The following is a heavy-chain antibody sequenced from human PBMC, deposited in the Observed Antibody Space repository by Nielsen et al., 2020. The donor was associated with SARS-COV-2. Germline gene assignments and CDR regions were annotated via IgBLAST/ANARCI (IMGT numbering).Heavy chain of an antibody. CDR2: IRIDGSNI. CDR1: GFTFRNYE. CDR3: ARDPGVGVGEDGFDI. Sequence: GESLKISCAASGFTFRNYEMNWVRQAPGMGPEWVSYIRIDGSNISYGDSVKGRFTISRDNAHNSLYLEMNSLRVEDTAIYYCARDPGVGVGEDGFDIWGQGTMVTVSS. D-gene: IGHD2-2*01. J-gene: IGHJ3*02. V-gene: IGHV3-48*03.